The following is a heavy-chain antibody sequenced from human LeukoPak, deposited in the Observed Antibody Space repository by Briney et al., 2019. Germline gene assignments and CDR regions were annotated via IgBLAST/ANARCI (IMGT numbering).Heavy chain of an antibody. CDR1: GFTFRSYS. D-gene: IGHD3-22*01. V-gene: IGHV3-48*02. CDR3: ARAAPYYYDSSGYSAFDS. Sequence: GGSLRLSCAASGFTFRSYSMHWVRQALGKGLEWVSYISSTSSTIYYADSVKGRFTISRDNAKNSLYLQMNSLRDEDTAVYYCARAAPYYYDSSGYSAFDSWGQGAMVTVSA. J-gene: IGHJ3*02. CDR2: ISSTSSTI.